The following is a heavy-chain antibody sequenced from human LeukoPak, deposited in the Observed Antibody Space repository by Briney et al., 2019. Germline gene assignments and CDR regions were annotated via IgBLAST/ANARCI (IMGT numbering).Heavy chain of an antibody. CDR1: GYTFTGYY. J-gene: IGHJ3*02. CDR2: INPNSGGT. D-gene: IGHD3-22*01. V-gene: IGHV1-2*02. CDR3: ARDGVVVVITTDAFDI. Sequence: ASVKVSCKASGYTFTGYYMHWVRQAPGQGLEWMGWINPNSGGTNYAQKFQGRVTMTRDTSISTAYMELSRLRSDDTAVYYCARDGVVVVITTDAFDIWGQGTMVTVSS.